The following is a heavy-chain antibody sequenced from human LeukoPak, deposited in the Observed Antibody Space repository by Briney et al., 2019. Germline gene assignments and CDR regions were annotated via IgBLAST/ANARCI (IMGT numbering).Heavy chain of an antibody. CDR1: GGTFSSYA. V-gene: IGHV1-69*06. CDR2: IIPIFGTA. J-gene: IGHJ6*03. CDR3: ARSHGPTYYYYYMDV. Sequence: GASVKVSCKASGGTFSSYAISWVRQAPGQGLEWMGGIIPIFGTANYAQKFQGRVTITADKSTSTAYMELSSLRSEDTAVYYCARSHGPTYYYYYMDVWGKGTTVTVSS.